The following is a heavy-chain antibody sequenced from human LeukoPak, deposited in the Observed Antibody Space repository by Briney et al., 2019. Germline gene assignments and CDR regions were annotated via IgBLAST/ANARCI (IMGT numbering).Heavy chain of an antibody. CDR2: IIAYNGNT. V-gene: IGHV1-18*01. CDR3: ARVDYYSGLYSYGPRTYYFDY. CDR1: GYTFTSYG. Sequence: GASVKVSCKASGYTFTSYGISWVRQAPGQGLEWMGWIIAYNGNTNYAQKLQGRVTMTTDTSTSTAYMELRSLRSDDTAVYYCARVDYYSGLYSYGPRTYYFDYWGQGTLVTVSS. J-gene: IGHJ4*02. D-gene: IGHD5-18*01.